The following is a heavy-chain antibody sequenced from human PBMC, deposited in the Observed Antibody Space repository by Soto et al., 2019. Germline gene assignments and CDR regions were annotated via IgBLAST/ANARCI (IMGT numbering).Heavy chain of an antibody. D-gene: IGHD5-12*01. CDR1: GYTFTGYA. V-gene: IGHV1-3*05. CDR3: ARAVAVPADFDY. Sequence: QVQLVQAGSEEKKPGASVKVSCKASGYTFTGYAMHWVRQAPGQRLEWMGWINAGNGNTKYSQKFQSRVTITRDTSASTAYMDLSSLRTEDTAVYYCARAVAVPADFDYWGQGTLVTVSS. CDR2: INAGNGNT. J-gene: IGHJ4*02.